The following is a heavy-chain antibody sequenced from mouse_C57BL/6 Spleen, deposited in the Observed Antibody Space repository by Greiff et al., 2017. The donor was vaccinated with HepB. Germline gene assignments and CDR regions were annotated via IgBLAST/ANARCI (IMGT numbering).Heavy chain of an antibody. CDR3: ARVVTTTTFAY. Sequence: EVKVVESGGGLVKPGGSLKLSCAASGFTFSDYGMHWVRQAPEKGLEWVAYISSGSSTIYYADTVKGRFTISRDNAKNTLFLQMTSLRSEDTAMYYCARVVTTTTFAYWGQGTLVTVSA. J-gene: IGHJ3*01. D-gene: IGHD2-2*01. CDR1: GFTFSDYG. CDR2: ISSGSSTI. V-gene: IGHV5-17*01.